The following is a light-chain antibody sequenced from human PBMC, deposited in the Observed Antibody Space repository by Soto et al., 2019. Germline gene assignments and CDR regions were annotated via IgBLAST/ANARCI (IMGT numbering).Light chain of an antibody. V-gene: IGKV1-5*03. J-gene: IGKJ1*01. CDR3: QQYDSYWT. Sequence: DIQMTQSPSTLSASVGDRVTITCRASQSIRTWLAWYQQKPGKAPKILIYKASSLESGVPSRFSDSGSGTEFTLTISILQRDDVATYYCQQYDSYWTFGQGTKVEIK. CDR2: KAS. CDR1: QSIRTW.